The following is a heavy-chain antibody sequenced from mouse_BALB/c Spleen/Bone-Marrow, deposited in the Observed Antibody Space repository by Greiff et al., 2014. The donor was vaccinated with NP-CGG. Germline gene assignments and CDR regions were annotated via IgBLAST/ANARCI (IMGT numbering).Heavy chain of an antibody. D-gene: IGHD2-10*01. J-gene: IGHJ4*01. CDR1: GYTLTSYW. CDR2: INPSNGRT. CDR3: AIGLLGDY. V-gene: IGHV1S81*02. Sequence: VKLQESGAELVKPGASVKLSCKASGYTLTSYWMPWVKQRPGQGLEWIGEINPSNGRTNYNEKFKSKATLTVDKSSSTAYMQLSSLTSEDSAVYYCAIGLLGDYWGQGTSVTVSS.